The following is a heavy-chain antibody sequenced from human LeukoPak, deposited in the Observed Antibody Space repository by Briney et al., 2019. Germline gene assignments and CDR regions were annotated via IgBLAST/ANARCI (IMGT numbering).Heavy chain of an antibody. V-gene: IGHV3-15*01. D-gene: IGHD3-16*01. CDR2: IKRETDGGTT. CDR1: GFTFSTYA. CDR3: TAGEGFTDFDS. Sequence: GGSLRLSCAASGFTFSTYAMSWVRQAPGKGLEWVGRIKRETDGGTTAYTAPVKGRFSISRDDSINTVFLQMSSLKTEDTAVYYCTAGEGFTDFDSWGQGTLVTVSS. J-gene: IGHJ4*02.